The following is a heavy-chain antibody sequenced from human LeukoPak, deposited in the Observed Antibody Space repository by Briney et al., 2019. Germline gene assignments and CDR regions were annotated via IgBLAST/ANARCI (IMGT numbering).Heavy chain of an antibody. CDR1: GYTFTSYG. J-gene: IGHJ4*02. CDR2: IIPIFGTA. D-gene: IGHD3-22*01. Sequence: SVKVSCKASGYTFTSYGISWVRQAPGQGLEWMGWIIPIFGTANYAQKFQGRVTITTDESTSTAYMELSSLRSEDTAVYYCARGLYYYDSSGYYPLDDWGQGTLVTVSS. CDR3: ARGLYYYDSSGYYPLDD. V-gene: IGHV1-69*05.